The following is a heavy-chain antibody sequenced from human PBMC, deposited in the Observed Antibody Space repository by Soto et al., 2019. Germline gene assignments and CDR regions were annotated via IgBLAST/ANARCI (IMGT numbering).Heavy chain of an antibody. V-gene: IGHV4-39*01. J-gene: IGHJ4*02. CDR2: TYYRGNT. CDR1: GGSINISDFY. CDR3: ASHGRWAPVDD. Sequence: QLQLQESGPGLVKPSETLSLTCSVSGGSINISDFYWVWIRQPPGEGLEWIGSTYYRGNTHYNSSLRSRVSLCVDTSKNWSSLRLSVATAADTAVYYGASHGRWAPVDDWGKGTLVTVSS. D-gene: IGHD3-16*01.